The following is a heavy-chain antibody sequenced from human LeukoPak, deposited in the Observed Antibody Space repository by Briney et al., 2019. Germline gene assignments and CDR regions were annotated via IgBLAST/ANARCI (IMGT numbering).Heavy chain of an antibody. V-gene: IGHV4-34*01. CDR2: INHSGST. CDR3: ARGPPIDYYDSSGYYTNFDY. D-gene: IGHD3-22*01. Sequence: SETLSPTCAVYGGSFSGFYWSWIRQSPGKGLEWIGEINHSGSTNYNPSLKSRVTISVDTSKKQFSLKLSSVTAADTAVYYCARGPPIDYYDSSGYYTNFDYWGQGTLVTVSS. CDR1: GGSFSGFY. J-gene: IGHJ4*02.